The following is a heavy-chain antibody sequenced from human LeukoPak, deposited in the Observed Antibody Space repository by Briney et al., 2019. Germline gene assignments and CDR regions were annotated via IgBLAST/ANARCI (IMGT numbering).Heavy chain of an antibody. CDR1: GGSISSYY. CDR2: IYTSGST. V-gene: IGHV4-4*07. CDR3: AKDHCNGGSCYSHYFDY. D-gene: IGHD2-15*01. J-gene: IGHJ4*02. Sequence: TETLSLTCTVSGGSISSYYWSWIRQPAGKGLEWTGRIYTSGSTNYNPSLKSRVIMSVDTSRNQFSLKLSSVTAADAAVYYCAKDHCNGGSCYSHYFDYWGQGTLVTVSS.